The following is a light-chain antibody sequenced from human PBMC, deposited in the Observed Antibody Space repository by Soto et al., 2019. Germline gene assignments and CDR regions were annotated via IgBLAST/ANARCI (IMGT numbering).Light chain of an antibody. CDR3: ASYAGTKPFV. V-gene: IGLV2-14*01. Sequence: QSALTQPASVSGSPGQSITISCTGTSSDVGGYNYVSWYQQHPGKAPKLMIYEVSNRPSGVSNRFSGSKSGNTASLTISGLQAEDEAEYYCASYAGTKPFVFGTGTKFTVL. CDR1: SSDVGGYNY. J-gene: IGLJ1*01. CDR2: EVS.